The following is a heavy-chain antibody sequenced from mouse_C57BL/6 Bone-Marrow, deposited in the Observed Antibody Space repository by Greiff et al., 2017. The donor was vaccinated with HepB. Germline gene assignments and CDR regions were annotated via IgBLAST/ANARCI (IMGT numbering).Heavy chain of an antibody. J-gene: IGHJ1*03. CDR3: ASCGSHLYFDV. Sequence: QVQLKQPGAELVMPGASVKLSCKASGYTFTSYWMHWVKQRPGQGLEWIGEIDPSDSYTNYNQKFKGKSTLTVDKSSSTAYMQLSSLTSEDSAVYYCASCGSHLYFDVWGTGTTVTVSS. CDR1: GYTFTSYW. V-gene: IGHV1-69*01. CDR2: IDPSDSYT.